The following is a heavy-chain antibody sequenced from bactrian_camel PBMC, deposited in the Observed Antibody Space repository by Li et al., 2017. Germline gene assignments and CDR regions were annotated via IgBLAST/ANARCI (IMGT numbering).Heavy chain of an antibody. CDR2: VYTPGGST. Sequence: DVQLVESGGGVVQPGGSLNLTCAASGFVFKTYDLSWFRQAPGKEREGVATVYTPGGSTYYADSVKGRFTISKDNAKNILYLQMDSLKREDTAIYYCATERRLQCPYRVADFGYWGQGTQVTVS. J-gene: IGHJ6*01. V-gene: IGHV3S40*01. D-gene: IGHD2*01. CDR3: ATERRLQCPYRVADFGY. CDR1: GFVFKTYD.